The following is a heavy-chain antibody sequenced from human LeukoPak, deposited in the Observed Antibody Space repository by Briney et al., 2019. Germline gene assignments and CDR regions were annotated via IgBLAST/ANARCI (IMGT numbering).Heavy chain of an antibody. V-gene: IGHV4-59*08. J-gene: IGHJ5*02. CDR2: IYYSGST. D-gene: IGHD3-22*01. CDR3: ARGRDDSSGYYCGRGRWFDP. Sequence: SETLSLTCTVSGGSISSYYWSWIRQPPGKGLEWIGYIYYSGSTNYNPSLKSRVTISVDTSKNQFSLKLSSVTAADTAVYYCARGRDDSSGYYCGRGRWFDPWGQGTLVTVSS. CDR1: GGSISSYY.